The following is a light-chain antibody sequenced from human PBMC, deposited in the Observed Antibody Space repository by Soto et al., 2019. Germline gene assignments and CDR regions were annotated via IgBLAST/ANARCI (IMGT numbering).Light chain of an antibody. J-gene: IGKJ4*01. CDR2: DAS. Sequence: EIVLTQSPATLSLSPGERATLSCRASQGVSSYLAWYQQKPGQAPRLLMYDASKRDTGIPARFSGSGSGTDFPLTISSLAPEDFAVYYCQQRSNWPLTFGGGTKLEIK. CDR3: QQRSNWPLT. V-gene: IGKV3-11*01. CDR1: QGVSSY.